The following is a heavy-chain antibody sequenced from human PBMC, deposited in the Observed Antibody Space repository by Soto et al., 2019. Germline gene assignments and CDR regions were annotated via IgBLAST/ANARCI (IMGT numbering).Heavy chain of an antibody. CDR1: GFTFSSYG. CDR2: ISDDGSNK. Sequence: QVQLVESGGGVVQPGRSLRLSCAASGFTFSSYGMHWVRQAPGKGLEWVAVISDDGSNKYYADSLKGRFTISRDNSKNALYLQMSSLSADDTAVYYCAKEWVYDTSGWSFDYWGQGTLVTVSS. J-gene: IGHJ4*02. CDR3: AKEWVYDTSGWSFDY. V-gene: IGHV3-30*18. D-gene: IGHD3-22*01.